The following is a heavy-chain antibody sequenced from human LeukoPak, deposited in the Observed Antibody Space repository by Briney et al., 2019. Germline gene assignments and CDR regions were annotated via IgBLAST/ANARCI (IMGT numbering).Heavy chain of an antibody. CDR2: IKQDGSEK. Sequence: GGSLRLSCAASGFTFSSYWMSWVRQAPGKGLEWVANIKQDGSEKYYVDSVKGRFTISRDNSKNTLYLQMNSLRAEDTAVYYCAKDLNYGFDYWGQGTLVTVSS. J-gene: IGHJ4*02. D-gene: IGHD4-11*01. V-gene: IGHV3-7*03. CDR1: GFTFSSYW. CDR3: AKDLNYGFDY.